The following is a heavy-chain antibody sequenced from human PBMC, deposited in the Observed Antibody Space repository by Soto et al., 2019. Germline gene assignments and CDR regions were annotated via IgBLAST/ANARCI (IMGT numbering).Heavy chain of an antibody. CDR1: GGTFSSYA. J-gene: IGHJ6*02. D-gene: IGHD3-10*01. CDR2: IIPIFGTA. V-gene: IGHV1-69*13. CDR3: ASSLWFGEPQYYYCGMDV. Sequence: SVKVSCKASGGTFSSYAISWVRQAPGQGLEWMGGIIPIFGTANYAQKFQGRVTITADESTSTAYMELSSLRSEDTVVYYCASSLWFGEPQYYYCGMDVWGQGTTVTVSS.